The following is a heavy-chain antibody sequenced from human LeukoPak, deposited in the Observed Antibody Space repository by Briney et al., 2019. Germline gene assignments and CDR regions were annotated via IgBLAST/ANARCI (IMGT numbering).Heavy chain of an antibody. CDR3: ARVSGIAARGDLRNDY. V-gene: IGHV3-74*01. J-gene: IGHJ4*02. CDR2: TNREGSDK. D-gene: IGHD6-6*01. CDR1: GFTFRSSW. Sequence: GGSLRLSCAASGFTFRSSWMHWVRHAPGKGLVWVSRTNREGSDKIYADSVKGRFTISRDNAKNTVYLQMNSERAEDTAVYYCARVSGIAARGDLRNDYWGQGTLVTVSS.